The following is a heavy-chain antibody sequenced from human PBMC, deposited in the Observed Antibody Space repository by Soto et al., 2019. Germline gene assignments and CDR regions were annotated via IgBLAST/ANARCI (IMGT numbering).Heavy chain of an antibody. V-gene: IGHV3-53*01. CDR1: GFTVSSNY. Sequence: GGSLRLSCSASGFTVSSNYMSWVRQAPGKGLEWVSVIYSGGSTYYADSVKGRFTISRDNSKNTLYLQMNSLRAEDTAVYYCAREGYDSILTGGPFDYWGQGTLVTSPQ. CDR2: IYSGGST. D-gene: IGHD3-22*01. J-gene: IGHJ4*02. CDR3: AREGYDSILTGGPFDY.